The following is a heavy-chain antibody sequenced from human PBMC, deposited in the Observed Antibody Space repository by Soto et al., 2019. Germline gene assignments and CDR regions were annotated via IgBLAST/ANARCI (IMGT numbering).Heavy chain of an antibody. V-gene: IGHV1-24*01. Sequence: QVQLVQSGAEVKKPGASVKVSCKVSGYTLTELSMPWVRQAPGKGLEWMGSFDPEDGETIYTQKFQGRVTMTEDTSTDTAYMELSSLRSEDTAVYYCASASRQLWFCDYWGQGTLVTVSS. J-gene: IGHJ4*02. D-gene: IGHD5-18*01. CDR3: ASASRQLWFCDY. CDR2: FDPEDGET. CDR1: GYTLTELS.